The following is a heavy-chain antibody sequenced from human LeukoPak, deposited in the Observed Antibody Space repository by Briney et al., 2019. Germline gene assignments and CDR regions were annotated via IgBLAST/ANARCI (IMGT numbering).Heavy chain of an antibody. J-gene: IGHJ4*02. V-gene: IGHV5-51*01. Sequence: GESLKISCKGSGYSFTSYWIGWVRQMPGKGLGWMGIIYPGDSDTRYSPSFQGQVTISADKSISTAYLQWSSLKASDTAMYYCARAFRNSASGDLFDYWGQGTLVTVSS. D-gene: IGHD3-10*01. CDR2: IYPGDSDT. CDR1: GYSFTSYW. CDR3: ARAFRNSASGDLFDY.